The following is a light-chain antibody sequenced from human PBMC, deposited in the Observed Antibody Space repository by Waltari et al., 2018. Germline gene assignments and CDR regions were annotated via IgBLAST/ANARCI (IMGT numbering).Light chain of an antibody. Sequence: DIVMTQSPDSLAVSLGERATVNCKSSQSVLYSSNNKNYLTWYHQKAGQPPKLLIAWASTWESGVPDRFSGSGSGTNFTLTISSLQAEDVAVYYCQQYYNTPYTFGQGTKLEIK. V-gene: IGKV4-1*01. CDR2: WAS. CDR3: QQYYNTPYT. J-gene: IGKJ2*01. CDR1: QSVLYSSNNKNY.